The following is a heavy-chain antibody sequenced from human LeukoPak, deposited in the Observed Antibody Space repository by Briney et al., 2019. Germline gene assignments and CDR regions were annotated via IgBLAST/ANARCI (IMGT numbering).Heavy chain of an antibody. Sequence: PSETLSFTCAVYGGSFSGYYWSWVRQPPGKGLEWIAYISDIGSISYNPSLKSRVTISLDTSKNQFSLKLSSVTAADTAVYYCAGHHPRNTVDFWGQGTLVTVSS. J-gene: IGHJ4*02. D-gene: IGHD2/OR15-2a*01. CDR3: AGHHPRNTVDF. CDR1: GGSFSGYY. V-gene: IGHV4-59*08. CDR2: ISDIGSI.